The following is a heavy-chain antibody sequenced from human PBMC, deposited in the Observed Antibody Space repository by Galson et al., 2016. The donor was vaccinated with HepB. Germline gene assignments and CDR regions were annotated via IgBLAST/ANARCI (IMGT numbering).Heavy chain of an antibody. Sequence: SLRLSCAASGFTFTVYWMYWVRQAPGKGLVWVSHMNLDGSTTTYADSVKGRFTISRDNARNTLDLQMDSLRAEDTAVYYCVSGYDAHAYGYWGQGTLVTVSS. CDR1: GFTFTVYW. J-gene: IGHJ4*02. V-gene: IGHV3-74*01. CDR2: MNLDGSTT. CDR3: VSGYDAHAYGY. D-gene: IGHD2-15*01.